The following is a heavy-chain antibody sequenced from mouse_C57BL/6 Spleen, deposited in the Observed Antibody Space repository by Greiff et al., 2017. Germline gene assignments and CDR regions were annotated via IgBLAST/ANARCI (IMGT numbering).Heavy chain of an antibody. CDR2: IYPGSGNT. D-gene: IGHD3-3*01. J-gene: IGHJ1*03. V-gene: IGHV1-66*01. CDR3: ARGLGDWYFDV. Sequence: QVQLQQSGPELVKPGASVKISCKASGYSFTSYYIHWVKQRPGQGLEWIGWIYPGSGNTKYNEKFKGKATLTADTSSSTAYMQLSSLTSEDAAVYYCARGLGDWYFDVWGTGTTVTVSS. CDR1: GYSFTSYY.